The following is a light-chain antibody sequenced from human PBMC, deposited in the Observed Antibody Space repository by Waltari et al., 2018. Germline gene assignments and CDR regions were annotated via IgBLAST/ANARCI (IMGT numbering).Light chain of an antibody. Sequence: QSALTQPRSVSGSPGQSVTVSCSGTSGDVGAYDSVSWYQHYPGKAPKVVIYDVTKRPSGLPDRFSGSKSGNTASLTISGLQADYEADYYCCSYAGSYTYVFGSGTKVTVL. V-gene: IGLV2-11*01. J-gene: IGLJ1*01. CDR2: DVT. CDR3: CSYAGSYTYV. CDR1: SGDVGAYDS.